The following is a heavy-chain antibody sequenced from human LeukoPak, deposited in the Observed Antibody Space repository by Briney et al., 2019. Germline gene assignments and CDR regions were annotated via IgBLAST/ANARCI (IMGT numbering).Heavy chain of an antibody. CDR2: IYHSGST. CDR1: GGSISSGGYS. Sequence: SETLSLTCAVSGGSISSGGYSWSWIRQPPGKGLEWIGYIYHSGSTYYNPSLKSRVTISVDTSKNQFSLKLSSVTAADTAVYYCARSPLTGDGGWFDPWGQGTLVTVSS. D-gene: IGHD7-27*01. V-gene: IGHV4-30-2*05. J-gene: IGHJ5*02. CDR3: ARSPLTGDGGWFDP.